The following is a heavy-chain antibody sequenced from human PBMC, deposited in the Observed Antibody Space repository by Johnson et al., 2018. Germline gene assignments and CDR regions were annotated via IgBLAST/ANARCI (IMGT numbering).Heavy chain of an antibody. CDR3: FAGKPYSNDPFDL. D-gene: IGHD1-14*01. CDR1: GFTLSKYS. CDR2: IARDGGGK. Sequence: VQLQESGGGLVQPGGSLSLSCAASGFTLSKYSMHWVRQAPGKGLEYVSGIARDGGGKYYAHSVKGRFTISRDNSRNTLYLQMGSRRAEDPALYYCFAGKPYSNDPFDLWGQGTMVTVSP. V-gene: IGHV3-64*01. J-gene: IGHJ3*01.